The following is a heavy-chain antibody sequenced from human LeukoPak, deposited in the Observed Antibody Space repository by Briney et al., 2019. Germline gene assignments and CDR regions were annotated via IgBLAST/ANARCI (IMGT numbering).Heavy chain of an antibody. Sequence: GGSMSLSCAASGFIFPEYWMYWVRQAPGKGLEWVANIKQDGSEKYYVDSVKGRFTISRDNAKNSVYLQMNSLRAEDTAVYYCAILRTNREFWGQGTLVTVSS. J-gene: IGHJ4*02. CDR2: IKQDGSEK. CDR3: AILRTNREF. D-gene: IGHD3-16*01. CDR1: GFIFPEYW. V-gene: IGHV3-7*01.